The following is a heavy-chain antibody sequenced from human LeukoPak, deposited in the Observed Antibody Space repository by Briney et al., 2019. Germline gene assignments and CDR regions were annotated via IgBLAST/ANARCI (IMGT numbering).Heavy chain of an antibody. J-gene: IGHJ5*02. CDR1: EYDFANYW. Sequence: GESLKISCKGPEYDFANYWIGWVRQTPGRGLEWMGIAHPATSIIHYGPSFQGQATISFDRTLSTAYLQWTSLKASDSGMYFCARRKFYDTSLDPWGRGTLVTVSS. V-gene: IGHV5-51*01. CDR2: AHPATSII. CDR3: ARRKFYDTSLDP. D-gene: IGHD2/OR15-2a*01.